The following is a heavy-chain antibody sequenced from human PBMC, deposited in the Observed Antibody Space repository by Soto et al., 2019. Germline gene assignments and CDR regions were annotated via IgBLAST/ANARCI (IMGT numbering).Heavy chain of an antibody. V-gene: IGHV3-48*02. J-gene: IGHJ3*02. D-gene: IGHD3-10*01. Sequence: EVQLVESGGGLVQPGGSLRLSCAASGFTFSSYSMNWVRQAPGKGLEWGSYISSSSSTIYYADSVKGRFTISRDNAKNSLYLQMNSLRDEDTAVYYCAREKYYYGSGTPFDIWGQGTMVTVSS. CDR2: ISSSSSTI. CDR3: AREKYYYGSGTPFDI. CDR1: GFTFSSYS.